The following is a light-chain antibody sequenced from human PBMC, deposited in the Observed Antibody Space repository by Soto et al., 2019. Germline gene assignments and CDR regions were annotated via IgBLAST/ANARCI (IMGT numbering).Light chain of an antibody. CDR3: EAWDDSLNGLYV. J-gene: IGLJ1*01. CDR1: SSNIGSNT. V-gene: IGLV1-44*01. CDR2: SNN. Sequence: QSVLTQPPSASGTPGQRVTISCSGSSSNIGSNTVNWYQQLPGTAPKLLIYSNNQRPSGVPDRFSGSKSGTSASLAISGLQSEDEADYYCEAWDDSLNGLYVFGTGTKRTVL.